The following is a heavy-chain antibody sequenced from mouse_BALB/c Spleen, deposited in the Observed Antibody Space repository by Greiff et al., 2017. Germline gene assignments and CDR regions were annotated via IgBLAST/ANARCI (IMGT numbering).Heavy chain of an antibody. J-gene: IGHJ4*01. D-gene: IGHD1-1*01. Sequence: VQLQQSGTVLARPGASVKMSCKASGYTFTSYWMHWVKQRPGQGLEWIGAIYPGNSDTSYNQKFKGKAKLTAVTSTSTAYMELSSLTNEDSAVYYCTRDGSSYGGYYAMDYWGQGTSVTVSS. CDR1: GYTFTSYW. CDR2: IYPGNSDT. V-gene: IGHV1-5*01. CDR3: TRDGSSYGGYYAMDY.